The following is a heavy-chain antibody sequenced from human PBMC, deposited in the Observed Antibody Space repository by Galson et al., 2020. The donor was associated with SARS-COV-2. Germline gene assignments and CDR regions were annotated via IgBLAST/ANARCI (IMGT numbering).Heavy chain of an antibody. D-gene: IGHD6-19*01. J-gene: IGHJ4*02. CDR2: ISPDGSDI. V-gene: IGHV3-74*01. CDR1: GFTLSNYW. CDR3: VTKGYISGWSPFDY. Sequence: GGSLRLSCAASGFTLSNYWIHWVRQGPGRGLVWVSRISPDGSDISYAESVKGRFTISRDNAKNTLNLQMDSLRVEDTGIYYCVTKGYISGWSPFDYWGQGSLVTVSS.